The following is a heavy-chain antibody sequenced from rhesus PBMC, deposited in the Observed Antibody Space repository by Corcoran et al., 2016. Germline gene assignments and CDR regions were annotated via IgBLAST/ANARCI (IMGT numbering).Heavy chain of an antibody. CDR3: ARKGRYRSLPYFDY. D-gene: IGHD6-13*01. CDR2: SPFSGST. J-gene: IGHJ4*01. Sequence: QVQLQESGPGLRKPSENLSLTCAAAGGPISSGYYYRSWHRPPPWRGLEWIGYSPFSGSTRDNPSLKGRVTISRDTSKNQFSLKLSSVTAADSAVYYCARKGRYRSLPYFDYWGQGVLVTVSS. CDR1: GGPISSGYYY. V-gene: IGHV4-122*02.